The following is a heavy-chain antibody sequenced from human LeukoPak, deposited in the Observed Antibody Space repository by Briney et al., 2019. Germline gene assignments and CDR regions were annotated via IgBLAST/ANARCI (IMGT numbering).Heavy chain of an antibody. D-gene: IGHD3-22*01. J-gene: IGHJ5*02. CDR2: IYYSGST. CDR1: GGSISSSSYY. V-gene: IGHV4-39*01. CDR3: ARHKPRGPYDSSGQFDP. Sequence: PSETLSLTCTVSGGSISSSSYYWGWIRQPPGKGLEWIGSIYYSGSTYYNPSLKSRVTISVDTSKNQFSLKLSSVTAADTAVYYCARHKPRGPYDSSGQFDPWGQGTLVTVSS.